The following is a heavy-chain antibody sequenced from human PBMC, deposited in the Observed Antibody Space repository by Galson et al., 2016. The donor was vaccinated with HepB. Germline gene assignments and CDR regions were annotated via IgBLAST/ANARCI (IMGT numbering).Heavy chain of an antibody. CDR1: GFNFADYA. CDR2: ITRDSGGI. CDR3: AKDRGSIIGTPGN. V-gene: IGHV3-9*01. D-gene: IGHD3-10*01. J-gene: IGHJ4*02. Sequence: SLRLSCAASGFNFADYAMHWVRQVPGKGLEWVSGITRDSGGIYYADSVEGRFTISRDNAKNSVFLEMNSLRAEDTAFYYCAKDRGSIIGTPGNWGQGTLVTVSS.